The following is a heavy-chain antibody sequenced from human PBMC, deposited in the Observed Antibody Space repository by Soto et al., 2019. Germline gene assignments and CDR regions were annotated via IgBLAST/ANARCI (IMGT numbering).Heavy chain of an antibody. D-gene: IGHD1-1*01. Sequence: QVHLVQSGAEVKKPGASVKVSCKASGYTFTSYGITWVRQAPGQGLEWMGWISAHNGNTDYAQKLQGRVIVTRDTSPSTDYMALRSMLSDDTAVYYCARGRYGDYWGQGALVTVSS. V-gene: IGHV1-18*01. CDR2: ISAHNGNT. J-gene: IGHJ4*02. CDR1: GYTFTSYG. CDR3: ARGRYGDY.